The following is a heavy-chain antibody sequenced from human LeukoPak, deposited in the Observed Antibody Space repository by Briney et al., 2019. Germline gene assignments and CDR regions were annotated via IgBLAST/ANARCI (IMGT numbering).Heavy chain of an antibody. Sequence: PSETLSLTCTVSGGSISSYYWSWIRQPAGKGLEWIGRIYTSGSTNYNPSLKSRVTMSVDTSKNQFSLKLSSVTAADTAVYYCARELNYYDSSGYRDWGQGTLVTVSS. V-gene: IGHV4-4*07. D-gene: IGHD3-22*01. J-gene: IGHJ4*02. CDR2: IYTSGST. CDR1: GGSISSYY. CDR3: ARELNYYDSSGYRD.